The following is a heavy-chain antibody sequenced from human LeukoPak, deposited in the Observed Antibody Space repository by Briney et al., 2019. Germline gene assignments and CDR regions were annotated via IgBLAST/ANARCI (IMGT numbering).Heavy chain of an antibody. J-gene: IGHJ4*02. CDR3: ARATIFGVVYYFDY. CDR2: IYYSGST. V-gene: IGHV4-31*03. CDR1: GGSISSGGYS. Sequence: SQTLSLTCTVSGGSISSGGYSWSWIRQHPGKGLEWIGYIYYSGSTYYNPSLKSRVTISVDTSKNQFSLKLSSVTAADTAVYYCARATIFGVVYYFDYWGQGTLVTVSS. D-gene: IGHD3-3*01.